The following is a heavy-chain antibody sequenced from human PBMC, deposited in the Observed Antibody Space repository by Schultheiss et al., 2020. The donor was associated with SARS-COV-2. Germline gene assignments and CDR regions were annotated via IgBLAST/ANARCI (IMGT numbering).Heavy chain of an antibody. V-gene: IGHV3-13*01. Sequence: GGSLRLSCAASGFTFRDYDMHWVRQVAGKGLEWVSGIGSAGDTDYLPSVKGRFTISRENAKNSLYLQMNSLRAEDTAVYYCARDRAWSSGWYPFFDYWGQGTLVTVSS. CDR2: IGSAGDT. D-gene: IGHD6-19*01. CDR1: GFTFRDYD. CDR3: ARDRAWSSGWYPFFDY. J-gene: IGHJ4*02.